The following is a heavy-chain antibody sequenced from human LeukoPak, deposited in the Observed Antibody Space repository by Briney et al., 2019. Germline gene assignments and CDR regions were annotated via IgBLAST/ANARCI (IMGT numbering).Heavy chain of an antibody. V-gene: IGHV3-7*01. Sequence: PGGSLRPSCAASGFTLRSYWMNWVRQAPGKGLEWVANIKQDGSEKYYVDSVKGRFTISRDNAKNSLYLQMNSLRAEDTAVYYCAKEWGSGSYYNWYNFDFWGQGTLVTVSS. D-gene: IGHD3-10*01. CDR2: IKQDGSEK. CDR3: AKEWGSGSYYNWYNFDF. J-gene: IGHJ4*02. CDR1: GFTLRSYW.